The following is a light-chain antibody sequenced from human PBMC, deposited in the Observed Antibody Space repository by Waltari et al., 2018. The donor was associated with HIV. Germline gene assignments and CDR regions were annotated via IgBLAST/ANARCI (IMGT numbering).Light chain of an antibody. V-gene: IGKV3-20*01. CDR2: GAS. CDR1: QSVSSSS. Sequence: EIVLTPSPGTLSLSPGERVTLSCRASQSVSSSSLVWYQQKPGQAPRLLIYGASSRATGVPDRFTGSGSGTDFTLTISRLDPEDFAAYYCQQYGSSVTFGQGTRLEIK. CDR3: QQYGSSVT. J-gene: IGKJ5*01.